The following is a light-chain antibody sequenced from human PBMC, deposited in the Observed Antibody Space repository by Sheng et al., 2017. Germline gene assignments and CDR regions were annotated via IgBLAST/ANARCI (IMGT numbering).Light chain of an antibody. Sequence: DVQMTQSPSSLSASVGDGVTFTCRASQGISNSLAWYQQKPGKAPKLLLYAASRLESGVPSRFSGSGSGTDYSLTISSLQPEDFATYYCQQSYITLSWTFGQGTKVEIK. CDR2: AAS. CDR3: QQSYITLSWT. CDR1: QGISNS. J-gene: IGKJ1*01. V-gene: IGKV1-NL1*01.